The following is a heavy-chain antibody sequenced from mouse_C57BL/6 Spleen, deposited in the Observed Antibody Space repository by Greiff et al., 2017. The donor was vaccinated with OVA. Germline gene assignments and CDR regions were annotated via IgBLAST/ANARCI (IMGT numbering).Heavy chain of an antibody. CDR1: GYSFTDYN. CDR2: INPNYGTP. Sequence: EVQLQQSGPELVKPGASVKISCKASGYSFTDYNMNWVKQSNGKSLEWIGVINPNYGTPSYNQKFKGKATLTVDQSSSTAYMQLNSLTSEDSAVYYCASLITTADWGYFDVWGTGTTVTVSS. V-gene: IGHV1-39*01. D-gene: IGHD1-1*01. CDR3: ASLITTADWGYFDV. J-gene: IGHJ1*03.